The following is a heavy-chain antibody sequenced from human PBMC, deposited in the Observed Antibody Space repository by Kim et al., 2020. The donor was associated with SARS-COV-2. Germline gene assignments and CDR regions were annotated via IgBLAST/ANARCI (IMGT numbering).Heavy chain of an antibody. CDR1: GFTFSSYW. Sequence: GGSLRLSCAASGFTFSSYWMHWVRQAPGKGLVWVSRINSDGSSTSYADSVKGRFTISRDNAKNTLYLQMNSLRAEDTAVYYCVVLGAVAGTGYYYYGMNVWGQGTRVTVSS. V-gene: IGHV3-74*01. J-gene: IGHJ6*02. CDR3: VVLGAVAGTGYYYYGMNV. CDR2: INSDGSST. D-gene: IGHD6-19*01.